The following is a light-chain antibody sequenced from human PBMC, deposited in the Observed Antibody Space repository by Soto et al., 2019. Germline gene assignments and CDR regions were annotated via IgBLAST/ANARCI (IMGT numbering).Light chain of an antibody. CDR2: STN. J-gene: IGLJ3*02. CDR1: SSNIGSNT. CDR3: AAWDDSLNGWV. V-gene: IGLV1-44*01. Sequence: QSVLTQPPSASGTPGQWVTISCSGSSSNIGSNTVNWYQQLPGTAPKLLIYSTNQRPSGIPDRFSGSKSGTSASLAISGLQSEDEADYYCAAWDDSLNGWVFGGGTKVTVL.